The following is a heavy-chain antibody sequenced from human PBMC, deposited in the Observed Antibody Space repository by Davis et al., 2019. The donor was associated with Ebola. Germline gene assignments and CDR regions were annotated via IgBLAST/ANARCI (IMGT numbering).Heavy chain of an antibody. CDR1: GDTFSNYA. Sequence: AASVKVSCKASGDTFSNYAISWVRQAPGQGLEWMGGIIPIFGTANYAQKFQGRVTITADKSTSTAYMELSSLRSEDTAVYYCARGPVVVAATRPGYFQHWGQGTLVTVSS. CDR2: IIPIFGTA. J-gene: IGHJ1*01. CDR3: ARGPVVVAATRPGYFQH. D-gene: IGHD2-15*01. V-gene: IGHV1-69*06.